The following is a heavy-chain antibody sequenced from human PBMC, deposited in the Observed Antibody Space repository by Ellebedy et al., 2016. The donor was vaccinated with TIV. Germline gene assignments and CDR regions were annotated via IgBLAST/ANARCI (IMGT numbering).Heavy chain of an antibody. J-gene: IGHJ4*02. CDR1: GGSISSYY. Sequence: MPSETLSLTCTVSGGSISSYYWSRIRQPPGKGLEWIGYIYYSGSTNYNPSLKSRVTISVDTSKNQFSLKLSSVTAADTAVYYCARARDDSSGYYPYYFDYWGQGTLVTVSS. CDR2: IYYSGST. D-gene: IGHD3-22*01. V-gene: IGHV4-59*01. CDR3: ARARDDSSGYYPYYFDY.